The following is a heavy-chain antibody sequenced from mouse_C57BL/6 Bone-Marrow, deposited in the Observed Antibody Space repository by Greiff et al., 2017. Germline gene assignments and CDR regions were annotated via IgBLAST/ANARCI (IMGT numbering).Heavy chain of an antibody. D-gene: IGHD2-3*01. CDR2: IYPGSGNT. J-gene: IGHJ2*01. Sequence: QVQLKESGAELVRPGASVKLSCKASGYTFTDYYINWVKQRPGQGLEWIARIYPGSGNTYYNEKFKGKATLTAEKSYSTAYMQLSSLTSEDSAVYFCARVEWLLPYYFDYWGQGTTLTVSS. V-gene: IGHV1-76*01. CDR3: ARVEWLLPYYFDY. CDR1: GYTFTDYY.